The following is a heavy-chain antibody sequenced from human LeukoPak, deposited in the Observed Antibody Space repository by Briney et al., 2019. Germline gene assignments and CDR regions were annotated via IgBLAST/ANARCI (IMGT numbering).Heavy chain of an antibody. CDR1: GASISSFH. V-gene: IGHV4-4*07. CDR3: ARKDGDY. CDR2: IYSSGST. Sequence: PSETLSLTCTVSGASISSFHWTWIRQPAGKGLEWIGLIYSSGSTTYNPSLKSRVAMSVDMTKNQLSLKLSSVTAADTAMYYCARKDGDYWGQGTLVTVSS. J-gene: IGHJ4*02.